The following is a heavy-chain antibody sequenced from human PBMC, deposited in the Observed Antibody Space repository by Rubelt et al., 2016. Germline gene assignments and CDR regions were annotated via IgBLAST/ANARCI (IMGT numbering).Heavy chain of an antibody. CDR3: ARDATVVTHWGIDY. CDR2: IYYSGST. CDR1: GGSISSYY. J-gene: IGHJ4*02. D-gene: IGHD4-23*01. Sequence: QVQLQESGPGLVKPSETLSLTCTVSGGSISSYYWSWIRQPPGKGLEWIGYIYYSGSTNYNPSLKIRVTISVDTSKNQFSLKLSSVTAADTAVYYCARDATVVTHWGIDYWGQGTLVTVSS. V-gene: IGHV4-59*01.